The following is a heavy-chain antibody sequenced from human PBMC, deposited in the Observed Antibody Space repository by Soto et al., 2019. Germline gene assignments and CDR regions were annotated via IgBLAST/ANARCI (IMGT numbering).Heavy chain of an antibody. Sequence: GESLKISCAGFGYTFTTFLISWVRQMPGRGLGWMGRIDPRDSYTNYSPSFQGHVTISADKSISTAYLQWGSLKASDTAMYYCARLYFISSTCDSWFDPWGPGTLVTGS. D-gene: IGHD3-10*01. CDR1: GYTFTTFL. CDR2: IDPRDSYT. J-gene: IGHJ5*02. V-gene: IGHV5-10-1*01. CDR3: ARLYFISSTCDSWFDP.